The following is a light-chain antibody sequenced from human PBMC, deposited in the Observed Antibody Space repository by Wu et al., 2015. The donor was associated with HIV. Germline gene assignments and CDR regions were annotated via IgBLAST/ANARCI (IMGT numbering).Light chain of an antibody. CDR1: QDIDIY. Sequence: DIQMTQSPSSLSASVGDRVTITCQASQDIDIYLNWYQQKPGKAPKLLIYDASNLEDGVSSRFSGSGSGTDFTFTISSLQPEDIGTYYCQQYVNFGGGTKVEIK. CDR3: QQYVN. V-gene: IGKV1-33*01. CDR2: DAS. J-gene: IGKJ4*01.